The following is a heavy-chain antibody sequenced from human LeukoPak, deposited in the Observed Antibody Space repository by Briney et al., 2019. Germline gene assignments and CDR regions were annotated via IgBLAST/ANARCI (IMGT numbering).Heavy chain of an antibody. CDR2: IYYSGST. D-gene: IGHD2-2*01. CDR1: GGSISSFY. Sequence: PSETLSLTCTVSGGSISSFYWRWIRQPPGKGLEETGHIYYSGSTNYNPSLKSRVTISVDTSKNQFSLKLTSVTAADTAVYYCAKGALGVAPADWFDPWGQGILVTVSS. V-gene: IGHV4-59*01. CDR3: AKGALGVAPADWFDP. J-gene: IGHJ5*02.